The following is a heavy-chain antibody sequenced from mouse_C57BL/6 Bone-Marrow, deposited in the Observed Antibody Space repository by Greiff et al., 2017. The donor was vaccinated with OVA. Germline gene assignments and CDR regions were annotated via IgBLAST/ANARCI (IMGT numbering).Heavy chain of an antibody. J-gene: IGHJ4*01. CDR1: GYTFTSYW. CDR2: INPSSGYT. V-gene: IGHV1-7*01. D-gene: IGHD2-3*01. CDR3: ASLRGDGYYNYYAMDY. Sequence: QVQLQQSGAELAKPGASVKLSCKASGYTFTSYWMHWVKQRPGQGLEWIGYINPSSGYTKYNQKFKDRATLTADKSSSTAYMQLSSLTYEDSAVYYCASLRGDGYYNYYAMDYWGQGTSGTVSS.